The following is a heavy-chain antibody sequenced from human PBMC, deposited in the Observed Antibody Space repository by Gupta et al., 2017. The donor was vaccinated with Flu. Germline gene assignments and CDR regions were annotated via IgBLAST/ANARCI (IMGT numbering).Heavy chain of an antibody. CDR2: ISAYNGNT. J-gene: IGHJ4*02. V-gene: IGHV1-18*01. Sequence: QVQLVQSGAEVKKPGASVKVSCKASGYSFSNYGISWVRQAPGQGLEWMGGISAYNGNTYYAQNLQGRVSMTTDTSTTTAYMELRSLRSDDTAVYYCARDGPLYCSSTNCYSDFWGQGTLVTVSS. D-gene: IGHD2-2*01. CDR1: GYSFSNYG. CDR3: ARDGPLYCSSTNCYSDF.